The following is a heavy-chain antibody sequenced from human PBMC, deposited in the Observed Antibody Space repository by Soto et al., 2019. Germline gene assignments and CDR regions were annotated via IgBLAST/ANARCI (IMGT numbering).Heavy chain of an antibody. CDR2: ISAHNGNT. CDR1: GYTFTSYG. J-gene: IGHJ4*02. Sequence: QVHLVQSGAEVKKPGASVKVSCKASGYTFTSYGITWVRQAPGQGLEWMGWISAHNGNTDYAQKLQGRVIVTRDTPTSTAYMAQRIATSDDTAVYYCARGRDGDSWGQGALVTVSP. V-gene: IGHV1-18*01. CDR3: ARGRDGDS.